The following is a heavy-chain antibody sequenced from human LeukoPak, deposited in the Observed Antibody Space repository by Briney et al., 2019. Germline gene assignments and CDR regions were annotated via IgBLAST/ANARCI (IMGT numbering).Heavy chain of an antibody. Sequence: SETLSLTCTVSGGSISSYYWSWIRQPAGKGLEWIGRIYTSGSTNYNPSLKSRVTMSVDTSKNQFSLKLSSVTAADTAVYYCARDRILLWFGESFVLDYWGQGTLVTVSS. D-gene: IGHD3-10*01. J-gene: IGHJ4*02. CDR2: IYTSGST. CDR3: ARDRILLWFGESFVLDY. V-gene: IGHV4-4*07. CDR1: GGSISSYY.